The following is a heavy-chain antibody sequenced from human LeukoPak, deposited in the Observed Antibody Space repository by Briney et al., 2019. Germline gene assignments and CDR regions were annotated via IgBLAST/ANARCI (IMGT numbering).Heavy chain of an antibody. J-gene: IGHJ4*02. CDR2: IGYSWRT. CDR3: ARDRDYYDSSGHSETYFDY. V-gene: IGHV4-59*12. CDR1: GGSISSYY. D-gene: IGHD3-22*01. Sequence: PSEALSLTCTVSGGSISSYYWSWIRQPPGKGLEWIGDIGYSWRTNYNPSLKSRVTISVDTSKNQFSLKLSSLTAADTAVYYCARDRDYYDSSGHSETYFDYWGQGTLVTV.